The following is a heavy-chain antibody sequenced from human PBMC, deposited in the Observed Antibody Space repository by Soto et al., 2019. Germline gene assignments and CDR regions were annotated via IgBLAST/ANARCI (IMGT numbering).Heavy chain of an antibody. V-gene: IGHV3-23*01. Sequence: PGGSLRLSCAASGFTFSSYAMKWVRQAPGKGLEWVSLIGESGTPTYYADSVKGRFTISRDNSKNTLYLQMNSLRAEDTAVYYCARSIPRLAYFDYWGQGTLVTVSS. CDR1: GFTFSSYA. CDR3: ARSIPRLAYFDY. D-gene: IGHD6-19*01. CDR2: IGESGTPT. J-gene: IGHJ4*02.